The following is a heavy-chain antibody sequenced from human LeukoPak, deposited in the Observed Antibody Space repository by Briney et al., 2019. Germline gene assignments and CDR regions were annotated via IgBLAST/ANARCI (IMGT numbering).Heavy chain of an antibody. D-gene: IGHD3-10*01. J-gene: IGHJ6*02. V-gene: IGHV3-48*01. Sequence: GGSLRLSCATSGFTLRYYQMNWVRQAPGKGLEWVSYINVVNGAIYYADSVKGRFTISGDIATNSVYLQMNSLRAEDTALYYCVRDGNRGYDMDVWGQGTTVTVSS. CDR1: GFTLRYYQ. CDR3: VRDGNRGYDMDV. CDR2: INVVNGAI.